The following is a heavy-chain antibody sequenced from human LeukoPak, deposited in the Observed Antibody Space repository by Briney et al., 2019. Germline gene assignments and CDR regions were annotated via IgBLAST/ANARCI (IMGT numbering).Heavy chain of an antibody. D-gene: IGHD4-17*01. CDR3: ARVSPVTNGGYYYYMDV. CDR2: ITSSGNIV. CDR1: GFTFRSYD. J-gene: IGHJ6*03. Sequence: HPGGSLRLSCVGYGFTFRSYDMNWVRQAPGKGLEWISHITSSGNIVYYADSVKGRLTISRDNTKSSLFLQMNSLRDEDTAIYYCARVSPVTNGGYYYYMDVWGKGTTVTISS. V-gene: IGHV3-48*03.